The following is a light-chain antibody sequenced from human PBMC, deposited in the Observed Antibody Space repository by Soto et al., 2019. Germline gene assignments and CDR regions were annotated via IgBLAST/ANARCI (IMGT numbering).Light chain of an antibody. CDR2: DAS. CDR3: QQYNSYLLT. J-gene: IGKJ4*01. V-gene: IGKV1-5*01. CDR1: QSISSW. Sequence: DIQMTQSPSTLSASVGDRVTITCRASQSISSWLAWYQQKPGKAPKLLIYDASSLESGVPSRFSGSGSGTEFTLTISSLQPDEFATYYCQQYNSYLLTFGGGTKVDIK.